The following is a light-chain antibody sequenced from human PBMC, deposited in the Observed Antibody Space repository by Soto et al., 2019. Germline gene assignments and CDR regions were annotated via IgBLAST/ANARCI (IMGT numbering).Light chain of an antibody. Sequence: ETVLTQSPATLSVSPGERATFSCKASQSFTTNLAWYQLKPGQVARLLMYGAFTRTTGIPARFSGSGSGTECTLSINSLQSEDFAIYHCQQYPSRPHTFGQGTNLEIK. CDR1: QSFTTN. J-gene: IGKJ2*01. CDR3: QQYPSRPHT. V-gene: IGKV3-15*01. CDR2: GAF.